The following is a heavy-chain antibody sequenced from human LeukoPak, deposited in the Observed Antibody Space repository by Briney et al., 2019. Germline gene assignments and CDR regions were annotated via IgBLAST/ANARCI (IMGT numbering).Heavy chain of an antibody. V-gene: IGHV3-30-3*01. CDR2: ISYDGSNK. D-gene: IGHD6-13*01. J-gene: IGHJ4*02. CDR1: GFTFSSYA. CDR3: ARGKSSWPHLPDY. Sequence: QPGGSLRLSCAASGFTFSSYAMHWVRQAPGKGLEWVAVISYDGSNKYYADSVKGRFTISRDNSKNTLYLQMNSLRAEDTAVYYCARGKSSWPHLPDYWGQGALVTVSS.